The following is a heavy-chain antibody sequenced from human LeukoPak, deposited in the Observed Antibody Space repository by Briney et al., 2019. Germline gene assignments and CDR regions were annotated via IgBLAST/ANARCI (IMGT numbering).Heavy chain of an antibody. Sequence: GGSLRLSCAASGFIFSSYGMRWVRQAPGKGLEWVAVIWYDGNNKYYAESVKGRFTISRDNSKNTLYLQMNNLRAEDTAVYYCAREVGAYFEYWGQGTLVTVSS. D-gene: IGHD3-10*01. J-gene: IGHJ4*02. CDR1: GFIFSSYG. CDR2: IWYDGNNK. V-gene: IGHV3-33*01. CDR3: AREVGAYFEY.